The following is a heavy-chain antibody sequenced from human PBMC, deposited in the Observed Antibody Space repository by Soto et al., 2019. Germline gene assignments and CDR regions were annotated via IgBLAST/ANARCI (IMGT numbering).Heavy chain of an antibody. V-gene: IGHV1-69*10. CDR2: IIPLLGKA. Sequence: AASVKVSCKAPGSTFSTFAFHWVRQAPGQALESLGEIIPLLGKANYAQQFHGRVTFSADRSTTTVFMEVNRLKSDDTADYYCVRGSINLHDYFQTWGQGTVVTVSS. CDR1: GSTFSTFA. D-gene: IGHD3-10*01. CDR3: VRGSINLHDYFQT. J-gene: IGHJ1*01.